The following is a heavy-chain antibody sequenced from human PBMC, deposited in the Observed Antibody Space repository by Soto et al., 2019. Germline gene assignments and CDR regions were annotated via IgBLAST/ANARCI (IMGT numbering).Heavy chain of an antibody. CDR2: INPSDDAT. CDR3: ARDLTREGDYYDRSGYYLDY. D-gene: IGHD3-22*01. CDR1: GYTFTRYY. J-gene: IGHJ4*02. Sequence: GDSVKVSCKASGYTFTRYYMHWVRQAPGQGLEWMGIINPSDDATSYAEKFQGRLTMTKDTSTSTVYMEMSSLRSEDTAVYYCARDLTREGDYYDRSGYYLDYWGQGTLVTVSS. V-gene: IGHV1-46*01.